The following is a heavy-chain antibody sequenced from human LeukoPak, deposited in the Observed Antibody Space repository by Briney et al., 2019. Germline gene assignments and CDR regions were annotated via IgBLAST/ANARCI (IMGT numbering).Heavy chain of an antibody. CDR3: ARVPPSTYYYGSGSYPFDY. Sequence: ASVKVSCKASGYTFTGYYMHWVRQAPGQGLEWMGWINPNSGGTNYAQKFQGRVTMTRDTSISTAYMELSRLRSDDMAVYYCARVPPSTYYYGSGSYPFDYWGQGTLVTVSS. CDR2: INPNSGGT. D-gene: IGHD3-10*01. J-gene: IGHJ4*02. CDR1: GYTFTGYY. V-gene: IGHV1-2*02.